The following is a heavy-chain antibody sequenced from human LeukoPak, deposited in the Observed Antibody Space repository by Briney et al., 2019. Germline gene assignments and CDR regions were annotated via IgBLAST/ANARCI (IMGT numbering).Heavy chain of an antibody. D-gene: IGHD2/OR15-2a*01. V-gene: IGHV1-69*13. CDR3: ARDLSTASDAFDI. Sequence: ASVKVSCKASGGTFSSYAISWVRQAPGQGLEWMGGIIPIFGTANYAQKFQGRVTITADESTSTAYMELSSLRSEDTAVYYCARDLSTASDAFDIWGQGTMDTVSS. CDR1: GGTFSSYA. CDR2: IIPIFGTA. J-gene: IGHJ3*02.